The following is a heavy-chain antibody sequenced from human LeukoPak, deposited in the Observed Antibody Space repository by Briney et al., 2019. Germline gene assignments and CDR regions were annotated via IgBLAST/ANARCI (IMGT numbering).Heavy chain of an antibody. CDR3: ARSSYYDILTGYPEYNWFDP. V-gene: IGHV3-21*05. Sequence: PGGSLRLSCAASGFTFSSYSMNWVRQAPGKGLEWVSYISSSSSYIYYADSVKGRFTISRDNAKNSLYLQMNSLRAEDTAVYYCARSSYYDILTGYPEYNWFDPWGQGTLVTVSS. J-gene: IGHJ5*02. CDR2: ISSSSSYI. D-gene: IGHD3-9*01. CDR1: GFTFSSYS.